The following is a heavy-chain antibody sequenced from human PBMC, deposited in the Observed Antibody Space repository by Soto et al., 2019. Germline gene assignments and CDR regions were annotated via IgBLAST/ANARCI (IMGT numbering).Heavy chain of an antibody. Sequence: MDWVRQAPGKGLVWVSRINSDGSSTSYADSVKGRFTISRDNAKNTLYLQMNSLRAEDTAVYYCARGRPSSVWGQGTLVTVSS. CDR2: INSDGSST. D-gene: IGHD6-25*01. V-gene: IGHV3-74*01. J-gene: IGHJ4*02. CDR3: ARGRPSSV.